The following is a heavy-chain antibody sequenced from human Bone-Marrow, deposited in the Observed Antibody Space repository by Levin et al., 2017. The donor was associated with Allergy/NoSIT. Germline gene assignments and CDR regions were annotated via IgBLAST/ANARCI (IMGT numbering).Heavy chain of an antibody. CDR3: ARDRREWVRGNYGMDV. V-gene: IGHV3-33*01. Sequence: GESLKISCAASGFNFSNYNIHWVRQAPGKGLEWVSIIWFDGNNYYYADSLRGRFTISRDNSKNTVYLQMNSLRADDTAVYYCARDRREWVRGNYGMDVWGQGTTVTVSS. D-gene: IGHD3-10*01. CDR1: GFNFSNYN. J-gene: IGHJ6*02. CDR2: IWFDGNNY.